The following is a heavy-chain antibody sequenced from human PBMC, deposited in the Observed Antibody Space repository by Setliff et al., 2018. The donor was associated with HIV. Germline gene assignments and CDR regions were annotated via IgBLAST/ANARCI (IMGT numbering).Heavy chain of an antibody. CDR1: GYTFFEYY. CDR3: ARAPIYCGGDCYLFDY. Sequence: PGPSVKVSCKASGYTFFEYYMFWLRQAPGQGLEWMGWINPYNGATKSAHKFQGRVTVTRDTSITTTYMELTRLTSDDTAIYYCARAPIYCGGDCYLFDYWGQGTLVTVSS. V-gene: IGHV1-2*02. J-gene: IGHJ4*02. CDR2: INPYNGAT. D-gene: IGHD2-21*02.